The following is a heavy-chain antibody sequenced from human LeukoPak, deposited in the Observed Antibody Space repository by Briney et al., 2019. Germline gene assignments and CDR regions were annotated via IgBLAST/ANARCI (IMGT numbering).Heavy chain of an antibody. D-gene: IGHD1-26*01. CDR3: AKYGPQDSGSSHFDY. J-gene: IGHJ4*02. CDR1: GFTFSSYA. CDR2: IRDSGSST. V-gene: IGHV3-23*01. Sequence: GGSLRLSCAASGFTFSSYAMSWVRQAPGKGLEWVSAIRDSGSSTHYADSVKGRFTTSRDNSKNTLFLQMNSLRAEDTAIYYCAKYGPQDSGSSHFDYWGQGALVTISS.